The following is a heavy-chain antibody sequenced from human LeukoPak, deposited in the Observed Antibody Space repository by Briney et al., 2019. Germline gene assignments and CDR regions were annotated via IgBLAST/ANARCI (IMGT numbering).Heavy chain of an antibody. D-gene: IGHD3-10*01. CDR3: ARGYASGSPVDY. Sequence: SVKVSCKASGATFSSYAISWVRQAPRQGLEWMGGITPIFGTTKYARKFQGRVTITADGSTGTSYMEVSSLRSGDTAVYFCARGYASGSPVDYWGQGTLVTVSS. CDR2: ITPIFGTT. V-gene: IGHV1-69*13. CDR1: GATFSSYA. J-gene: IGHJ4*02.